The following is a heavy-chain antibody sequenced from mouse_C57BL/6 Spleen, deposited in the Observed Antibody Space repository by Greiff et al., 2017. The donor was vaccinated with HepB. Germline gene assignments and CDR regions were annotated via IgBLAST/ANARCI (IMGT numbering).Heavy chain of an antibody. CDR1: GYTFTSYG. CDR3: ARGELGQAMDY. CDR2: IYPRSGNT. Sequence: QVQLKQSGAELARPGASVKLSCKASGYTFTSYGISWVKQRTGQGLEWIGEIYPRSGNTYYNEKFKGKATLTADKSSSTAYMELRSLTSEDSAVYFCARGELGQAMDYWGQGTSVTVSS. J-gene: IGHJ4*01. D-gene: IGHD4-1*01. V-gene: IGHV1-81*01.